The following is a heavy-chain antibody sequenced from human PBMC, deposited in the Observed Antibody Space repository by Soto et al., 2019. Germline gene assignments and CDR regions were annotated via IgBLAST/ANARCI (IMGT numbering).Heavy chain of an antibody. Sequence: GESLKISCKGSGYSFTSYWISWVRQMPGKGLEWMGRIDPSDSYTNYSPSFQGHVTISADKSISTAYLQWSSLKAPDTAMYYCARLESYSSSWFDYYYGMDVWGQGTTVTVSS. V-gene: IGHV5-10-1*01. J-gene: IGHJ6*02. CDR3: ARLESYSSSWFDYYYGMDV. CDR1: GYSFTSYW. D-gene: IGHD6-13*01. CDR2: IDPSDSYT.